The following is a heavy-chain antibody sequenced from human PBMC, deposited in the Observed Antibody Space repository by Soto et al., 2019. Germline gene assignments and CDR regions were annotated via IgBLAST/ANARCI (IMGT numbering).Heavy chain of an antibody. Sequence: QVQLQQWGAGLLKPSETLSLTCAVYGGSFSGYYWSWIRQPPGKGLEWIGEINHSGSTNYNPSLKGRVTISVDKSKNQFSLKLSSVTAADTAVYYCARDKAAGTLGDFDLWGRGTLVTVSS. CDR1: GGSFSGYY. J-gene: IGHJ2*01. CDR3: ARDKAAGTLGDFDL. CDR2: INHSGST. D-gene: IGHD6-13*01. V-gene: IGHV4-34*01.